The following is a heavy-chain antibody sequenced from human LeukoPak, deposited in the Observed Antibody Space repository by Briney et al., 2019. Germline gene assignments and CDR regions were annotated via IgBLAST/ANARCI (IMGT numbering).Heavy chain of an antibody. V-gene: IGHV3-15*01. CDR3: TTAITVTTFDY. Sequence: LGGSLRLSCAASGFTFNDAWMSWVRQAPGKGLEWVGRIKSKTDGGTTDYAAPVKGRFSISRDDSKTTLYLQMNSLKTEDTAVYYCTTAITVTTFDYWGQGTLVTVSS. J-gene: IGHJ4*02. CDR2: IKSKTDGGTT. D-gene: IGHD4-17*01. CDR1: GFTFNDAW.